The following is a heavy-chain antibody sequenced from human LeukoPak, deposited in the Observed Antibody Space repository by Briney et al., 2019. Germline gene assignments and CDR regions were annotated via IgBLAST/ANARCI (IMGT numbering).Heavy chain of an antibody. CDR2: ISSNGGST. Sequence: GGSLRLSSAASGFTFSSYAMHWVRQGPGKGLEYVSAISSNGGSTYYANSVKGRFTISRDNSKNTLYLQMGSLRAEDMAVYYCARDPQQLGPLDYWGQGTLVTVSS. J-gene: IGHJ4*02. D-gene: IGHD6-13*01. V-gene: IGHV3-64*01. CDR1: GFTFSSYA. CDR3: ARDPQQLGPLDY.